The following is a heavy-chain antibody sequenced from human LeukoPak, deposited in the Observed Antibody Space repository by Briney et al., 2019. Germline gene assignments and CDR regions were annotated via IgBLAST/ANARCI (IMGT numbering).Heavy chain of an antibody. CDR2: IRYDGSNK. CDR3: ARGVVPAAMVYYFDY. Sequence: GGSLRLSCAASGFTFSSYGMHWVRKAPGKGLEWVAFIRYDGSNKYYADSVKGRFTISRDNSKNTLYLQMNSLRAEDTAVYYCARGVVPAAMVYYFDYWGQGTLVTVSS. J-gene: IGHJ4*02. CDR1: GFTFSSYG. V-gene: IGHV3-30*02. D-gene: IGHD2-2*01.